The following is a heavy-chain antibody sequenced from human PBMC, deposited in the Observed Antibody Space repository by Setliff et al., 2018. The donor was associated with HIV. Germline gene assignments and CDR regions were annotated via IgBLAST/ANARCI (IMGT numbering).Heavy chain of an antibody. D-gene: IGHD3-10*01. CDR2: TYSSGST. CDR1: GGPISSGDYY. CDR3: ARDNGSGSYFDYTTSYFDC. Sequence: PSETLSLTCTVSGGPISSGDYYWSWIRQPPGKGLEWIGYTYSSGSTYYNPSLKSRVTISVDTSMNHFSLNLNSVTAADTAVYYCARDNGSGSYFDYTTSYFDCWGQGTLVTVSS. V-gene: IGHV4-30-4*01. J-gene: IGHJ4*02.